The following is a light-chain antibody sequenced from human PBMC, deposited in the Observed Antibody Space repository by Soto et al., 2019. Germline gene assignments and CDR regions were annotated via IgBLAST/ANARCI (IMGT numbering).Light chain of an antibody. CDR1: SSDVGRYDY. V-gene: IGLV2-8*01. CDR3: SSYGGSNNVI. Sequence: QSALTQPPSASGSPGQSVTISCTGTSSDVGRYDYVCWYQHYPGKAPKLMIYEVTKRPSGVPDRISGSKSGNTASLTVSGLQAEDEADYYCSSYGGSNNVIFGGGTKLTVL. J-gene: IGLJ2*01. CDR2: EVT.